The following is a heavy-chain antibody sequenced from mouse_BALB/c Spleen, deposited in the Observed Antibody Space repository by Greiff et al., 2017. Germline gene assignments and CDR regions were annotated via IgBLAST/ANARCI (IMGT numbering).Heavy chain of an antibody. D-gene: IGHD2-4*01. V-gene: IGHV2-4-1*01. Sequence: VQGVESGPGLVQPSQSLSITCTVSGFSLTSYGVHWVRQSPGKGLEWLGVIWSGGSTDYNAAFISRLSISKDNSKSQVFFKMNSLQADDTAIYYCARFYDYDGGWFAYWGQGTLVTVSA. CDR3: ARFYDYDGGWFAY. J-gene: IGHJ3*01. CDR1: GFSLTSYG. CDR2: IWSGGST.